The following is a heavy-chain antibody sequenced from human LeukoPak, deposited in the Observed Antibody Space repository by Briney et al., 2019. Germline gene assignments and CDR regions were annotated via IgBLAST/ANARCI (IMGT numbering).Heavy chain of an antibody. Sequence: GGSLRLSCAASGFTFSDSYMSWIRQAPGKGLEYISYISSSGSTIYYADSVKGRFTPSRDNAKNSLSLEMNSLRAEDTAVYYCARAKYSFDYWGQGTLVTVSS. V-gene: IGHV3-11*01. J-gene: IGHJ4*02. CDR2: ISSSGSTI. CDR3: ARAKYSFDY. CDR1: GFTFSDSY.